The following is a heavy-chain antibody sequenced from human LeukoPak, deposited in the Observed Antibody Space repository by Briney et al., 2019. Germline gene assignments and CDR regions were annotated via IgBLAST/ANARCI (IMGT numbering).Heavy chain of an antibody. D-gene: IGHD1-20*01. J-gene: IGHJ4*02. CDR1: GGSISSSSYY. CDR2: IYYSGST. V-gene: IGHV4-39*07. Sequence: SETLSLTCTVSGGSISSSSYYWGWIRQPPGKGLEWIGSIYYSGSTYYNPSLKSRVTISVDTSKNQFSLKLSSVTAADTAVYYCARDRNNWNDANDYWGQGTLVTVSS. CDR3: ARDRNNWNDANDY.